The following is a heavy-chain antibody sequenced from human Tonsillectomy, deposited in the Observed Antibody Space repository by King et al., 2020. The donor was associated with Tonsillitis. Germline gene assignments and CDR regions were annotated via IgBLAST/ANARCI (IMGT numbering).Heavy chain of an antibody. Sequence: VQLVESGGGLVKPGGSLRLSCEASGFTFSAYDMNWVRKAPGKGLEGVSSINSGGTFILYAASGKGRFTVSRDDARTSVHLQMNSLRAEDTARDYCAGGGGSYHYWGQGTPVIVSS. CDR2: INSGGTFI. V-gene: IGHV3-21*01. CDR3: AGGGGSYHY. CDR1: GFTFSAYD. J-gene: IGHJ4*02. D-gene: IGHD1-26*01.